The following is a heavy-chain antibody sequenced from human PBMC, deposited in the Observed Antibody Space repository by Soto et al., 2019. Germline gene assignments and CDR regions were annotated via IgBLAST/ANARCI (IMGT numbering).Heavy chain of an antibody. J-gene: IGHJ4*02. V-gene: IGHV3-21*01. Sequence: GGSLRLSCAASGFTFSNYAMNWVRQVPGKGLEWVASISSGSSDTWYADSVKGRFIISRDNAQNSLFLQMNTLRPEDTAMYYCARVAYWGPGTQVTVSS. CDR3: ARVAY. CDR1: GFTFSNYA. CDR2: ISSGSSDT.